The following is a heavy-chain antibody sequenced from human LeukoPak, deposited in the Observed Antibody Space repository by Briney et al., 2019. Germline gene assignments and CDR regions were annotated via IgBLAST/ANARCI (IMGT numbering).Heavy chain of an antibody. D-gene: IGHD6-13*01. CDR2: MNPNSGNT. Sequence: ASVKVSCKASGYTFTSYDINWVRQATGQGLEWMGWMNPNSGNTGYAQKFQGRVTITRNTSISTAYMELSSLRSEDTAVYYCARGTGYSSSWYGGFDYWGQGTLVTVSS. CDR1: GYTFTSYD. J-gene: IGHJ4*02. CDR3: ARGTGYSSSWYGGFDY. V-gene: IGHV1-8*03.